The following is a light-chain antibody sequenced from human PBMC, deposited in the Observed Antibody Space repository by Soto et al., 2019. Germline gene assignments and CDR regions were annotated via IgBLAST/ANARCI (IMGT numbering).Light chain of an antibody. V-gene: IGLV1-40*01. CDR2: GNT. J-gene: IGLJ1*01. CDR1: NTNIGNHF. CDR3: QSYDSSLSGSSV. Sequence: QSVLTQPPSLFAAPGQNVTISCSGSNTNIGNHFVSWYQQLPGTAPRLLIYGNTNRPSGVPDRFSGSRSGTSASLAITGLQAEDDGDYYCQSYDSSLSGSSVFGTGTKLTVL.